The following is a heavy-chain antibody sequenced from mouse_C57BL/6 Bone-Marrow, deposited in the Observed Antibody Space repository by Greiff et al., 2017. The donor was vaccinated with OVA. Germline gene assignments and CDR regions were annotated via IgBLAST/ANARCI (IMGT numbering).Heavy chain of an antibody. V-gene: IGHV1-39*01. CDR1: GYSFTDYN. J-gene: IGHJ1*03. CDR2: INPNYGTT. Sequence: VQLKQSGPELVKPGASVKISCKASGYSFTDYNMNWVKQSNGKSLEWIGVINPNYGTTSYNQKFKGKATLTVDQSSSTAYMQLNSLTSEDSAVYYGAREGLLRYSYWYFDVWGTGTTVTVSS. CDR3: AREGLLRYSYWYFDV. D-gene: IGHD1-1*01.